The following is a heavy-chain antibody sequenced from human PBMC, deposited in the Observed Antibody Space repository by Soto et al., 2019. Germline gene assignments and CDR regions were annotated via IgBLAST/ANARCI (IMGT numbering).Heavy chain of an antibody. D-gene: IGHD3-22*01. CDR3: ARQIYDSDTGPNFQYYFDS. J-gene: IGHJ4*02. CDR1: GYSFAGYW. CDR2: IDPSDSQT. Sequence: GDALKISCKGSGYSFAGYWITWVRQKPGKGLEWMGRIDPSDSQTYYSPSFRGHVTISATKSITTVFLQWSSLRASDTAMYYCARQIYDSDTGPNFQYYFDSWGQGTPVTVSS. V-gene: IGHV5-10-1*01.